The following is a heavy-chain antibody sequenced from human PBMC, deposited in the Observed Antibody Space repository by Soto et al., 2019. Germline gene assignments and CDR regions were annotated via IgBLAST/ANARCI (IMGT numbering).Heavy chain of an antibody. Sequence: SGPTLVNPTQTLTLTCTFSGFSLSTSGVGVGWIRQPPGKALEWLALIYWDDDKRYSPSLKSRLTITKDTSKNQVVLTMTNMDPVDTATYYCAHVMNYYDSSGYTKHDAFDIWGQGTMVTVSS. CDR2: IYWDDDK. V-gene: IGHV2-5*02. J-gene: IGHJ3*02. D-gene: IGHD3-22*01. CDR3: AHVMNYYDSSGYTKHDAFDI. CDR1: GFSLSTSGVG.